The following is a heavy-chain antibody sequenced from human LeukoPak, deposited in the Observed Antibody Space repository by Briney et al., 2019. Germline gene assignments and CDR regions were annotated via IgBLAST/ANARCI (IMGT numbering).Heavy chain of an antibody. J-gene: IGHJ3*02. CDR1: GYTFTGYY. V-gene: IGHV1-2*02. Sequence: ASVKLSCKASGYTFTGYYIHWVRQAPGQGLEWIGWIYPYSGDTNYAQNFQGRVTMTRDTSISTAYMELSSLKSDDTAVYYCARDRNSGSSLDIWGQGTMVTVSS. CDR2: IYPYSGDT. CDR3: ARDRNSGSSLDI. D-gene: IGHD6-6*01.